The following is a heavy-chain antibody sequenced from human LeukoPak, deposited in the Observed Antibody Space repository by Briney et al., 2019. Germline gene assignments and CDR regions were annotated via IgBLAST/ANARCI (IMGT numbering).Heavy chain of an antibody. Sequence: GGSLRLSCAASGFTFISYTINWVRQAPGKGLEWVSSISSSGSYIYYADSVMGRFTISRDNAKNSLYLQMNSLTAEDTAAYYCARAEYTYGPRGFDFWGQGTLVTVSS. J-gene: IGHJ4*02. D-gene: IGHD6-6*01. CDR1: GFTFISYT. CDR3: ARAEYTYGPRGFDF. CDR2: ISSSGSYI. V-gene: IGHV3-21*01.